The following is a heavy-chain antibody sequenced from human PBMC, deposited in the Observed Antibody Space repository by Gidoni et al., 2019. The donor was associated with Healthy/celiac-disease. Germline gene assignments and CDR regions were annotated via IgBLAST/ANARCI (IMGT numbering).Heavy chain of an antibody. J-gene: IGHJ4*02. CDR2: ISYDGSNK. D-gene: IGHD6-13*01. V-gene: IGHV3-30*18. CDR3: AKDQRGIAAAGTDY. CDR1: GFTFSSYG. Sequence: QVQLVESGGGVVQPGRSMRLSCAASGFTFSSYGMHWVRQAPGKGLEWVAVISYDGSNKYYADSVKVRFTISRDNSKNTLYLQMNSLRAEDTAVYYCAKDQRGIAAAGTDYWGQGTLVTVSS.